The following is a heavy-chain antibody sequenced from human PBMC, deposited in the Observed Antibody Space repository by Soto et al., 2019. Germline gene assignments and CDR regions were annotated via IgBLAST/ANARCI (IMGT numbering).Heavy chain of an antibody. J-gene: IGHJ4*02. Sequence: QLQLQESGPGLVKPSETLSLTCTVSGGSVSSSSYYWGWIRQPPGKGLEWIGTIYYTGSTSYSPSLKRRVPISVDTSQTQFSLNLSSVTATDTAVYYCAGRRAGDYYFDYWGKGTLVTVSS. D-gene: IGHD1-26*01. V-gene: IGHV4-39*01. CDR1: GGSVSSSSYY. CDR3: AGRRAGDYYFDY. CDR2: IYYTGST.